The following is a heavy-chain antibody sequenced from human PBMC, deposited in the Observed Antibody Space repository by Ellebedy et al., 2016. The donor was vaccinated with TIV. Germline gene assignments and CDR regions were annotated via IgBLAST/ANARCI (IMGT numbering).Heavy chain of an antibody. Sequence: SVKVSXXASGGSFTNYAISWLRQAPGQGLEWMGGIIPVLAADNYSQKFQGRVTITADESTSTAYMELSSLTYGDTAIYYCARPDAYNLYVLDYWGQGTLVTVSS. CDR3: ARPDAYNLYVLDY. J-gene: IGHJ4*02. CDR1: GGSFTNYA. CDR2: IIPVLAAD. D-gene: IGHD5-24*01. V-gene: IGHV1-69*13.